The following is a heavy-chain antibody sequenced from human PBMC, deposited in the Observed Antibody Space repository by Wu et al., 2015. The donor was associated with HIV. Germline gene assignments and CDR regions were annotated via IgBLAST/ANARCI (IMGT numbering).Heavy chain of an antibody. Sequence: QVQLVQSGTEVKKPGASVKVSCTASGYSFTTYDFNWVRQAAGQGLEWMGWMNPNSGNTGYAQKFQGRVTMTRDTSKNTAYMELSSLRFDDTAVYYCARKGAADYWGQGTPVIVSS. CDR2: MNPNSGNT. D-gene: IGHD1-26*01. CDR1: GYSFTTYD. J-gene: IGHJ4*02. V-gene: IGHV1-8*01. CDR3: ARKGAADY.